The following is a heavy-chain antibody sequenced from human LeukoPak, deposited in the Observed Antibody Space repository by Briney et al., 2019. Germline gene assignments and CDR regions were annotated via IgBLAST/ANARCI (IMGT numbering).Heavy chain of an antibody. CDR3: AKGGNVVVVNFMDV. D-gene: IGHD2-2*01. CDR2: ITGSGGST. CDR1: GFTFGSYN. Sequence: GGSLRLSCAASGFTFGSYNMHWVRQAPGKGLEWVSAITGSGGSTYYADSVQGRFTISRDNSKNMLYLQMTSLRAEDTAVYYCAKGGNVVVVNFMDVWGKGTTITVSS. V-gene: IGHV3-23*01. J-gene: IGHJ6*03.